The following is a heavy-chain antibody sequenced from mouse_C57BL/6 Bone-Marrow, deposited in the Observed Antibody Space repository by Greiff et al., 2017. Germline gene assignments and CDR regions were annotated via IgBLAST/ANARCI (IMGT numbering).Heavy chain of an antibody. CDR1: GFTFSDYG. CDR2: ISSGSSTI. V-gene: IGHV5-17*01. Sequence: EVKVVESGGGLVKPGGSLKRSCAASGFTFSDYGMHWVRQAPEKGLEWVAYISSGSSTIYYADTVKGRFTISRDNAKNTLFLQMTSLRSEDTAMYYCARGYYVDYWGQGTTLTVSS. J-gene: IGHJ2*01. CDR3: ARGYYVDY.